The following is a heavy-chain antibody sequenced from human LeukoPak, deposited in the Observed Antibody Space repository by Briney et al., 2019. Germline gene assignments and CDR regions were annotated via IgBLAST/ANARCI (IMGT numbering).Heavy chain of an antibody. V-gene: IGHV3-30*03. J-gene: IGHJ3*02. CDR3: AELAQAVADKGHDAFDI. CDR1: GFTFSSYG. Sequence: PGGSLRLSCAASGFTFSSYGMHWVRQAPGKGLEWVAVISYDGSNKYYADSVKGRFTISRDNSKNTLYLQMNSLRAEDTAVYYCAELAQAVADKGHDAFDIWGQGTMVTVSS. D-gene: IGHD6-19*01. CDR2: ISYDGSNK.